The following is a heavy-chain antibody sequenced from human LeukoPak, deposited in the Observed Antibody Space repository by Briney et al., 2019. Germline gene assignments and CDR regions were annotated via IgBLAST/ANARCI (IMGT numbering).Heavy chain of an antibody. CDR2: ISGSGGST. J-gene: IGHJ4*02. Sequence: GGSLRLSCAASGFTFSSYAMSWVRQAPGKGLEWVSGISGSGGSTYYADSVKGRFTISRDNSKNTLYLQMNSLRAEDTAVYYCASKPGYSSSRYLPPDYWGQGTLVTVSS. CDR3: ASKPGYSSSRYLPPDY. V-gene: IGHV3-23*01. D-gene: IGHD6-13*01. CDR1: GFTFSSYA.